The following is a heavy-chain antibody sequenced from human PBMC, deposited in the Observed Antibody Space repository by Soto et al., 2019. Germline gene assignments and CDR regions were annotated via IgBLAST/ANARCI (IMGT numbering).Heavy chain of an antibody. CDR2: IYHSGST. J-gene: IGHJ6*02. CDR3: AKRGQLTIDDYGMDV. CDR1: GGSISSGGYS. D-gene: IGHD1-1*01. Sequence: SETLSLTCAVSGGSISSGGYSWSWIRQPPGKGLEWIGYIYHSGSTNYNPSLKSRVTISVDTSKNQFSLKLSSVTAADTAVYYCAKRGQLTIDDYGMDVWGQGTTVTVSS. V-gene: IGHV4-30-2*01.